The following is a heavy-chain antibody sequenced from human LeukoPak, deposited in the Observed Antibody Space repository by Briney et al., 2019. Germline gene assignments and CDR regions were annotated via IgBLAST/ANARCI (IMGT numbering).Heavy chain of an antibody. CDR1: GFTFSSYS. CDR3: ANWETTARPDDAFDI. D-gene: IGHD6-6*01. V-gene: IGHV3-30*02. J-gene: IGHJ3*02. CDR2: IRYDGSNK. Sequence: PGGSLRLSCAASGFTFSSYSMNWVRQAPGKGLEWVAFIRYDGSNKYYADSVKGRFTISRDNSKNTLYLQMNSLRAEDTAVYYCANWETTARPDDAFDIWGQGTMVTVSS.